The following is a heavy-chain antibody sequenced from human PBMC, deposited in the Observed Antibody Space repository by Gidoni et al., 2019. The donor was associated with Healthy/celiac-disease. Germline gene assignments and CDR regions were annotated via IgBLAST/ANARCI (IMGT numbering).Heavy chain of an antibody. V-gene: IGHV1-69*06. CDR1: VGTFSSYA. Sequence: QVPLVQSGEEVKPPGSSVQVSCTASVGTFSSYAISWVRQTPGQGLDWMGGIIPIFGTANYAQKFQGRGTITADKSTSTAYMELSSLRSEDTAVYYCARDLSAYDSKIAEGAHYYYGMDVWGQGTTGTVSS. CDR3: ARDLSAYDSKIAEGAHYYYGMDV. D-gene: IGHD3-22*01. CDR2: IIPIFGTA. J-gene: IGHJ6*02.